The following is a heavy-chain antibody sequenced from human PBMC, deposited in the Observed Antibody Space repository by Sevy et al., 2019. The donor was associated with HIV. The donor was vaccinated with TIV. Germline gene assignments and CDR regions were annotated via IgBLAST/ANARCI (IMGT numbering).Heavy chain of an antibody. V-gene: IGHV3-23*01. CDR2: LSFGCGEI. Sequence: GGSLRLSCAASGFTFNKYSMSWVRQPPGKGLEWVATLSFGCGEINYADSVKGRFTISRDNSKNSFYLQMNNLRAEDTARYYCAGEGCTKPHDYWGQGTLVTVSS. J-gene: IGHJ4*02. CDR1: GFTFNKYS. CDR3: AGEGCTKPHDY. D-gene: IGHD2-8*01.